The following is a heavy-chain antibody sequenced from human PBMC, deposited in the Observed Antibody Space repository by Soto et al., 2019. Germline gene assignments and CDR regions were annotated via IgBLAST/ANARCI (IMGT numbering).Heavy chain of an antibody. V-gene: IGHV2-5*02. CDR2: IYWDDDK. J-gene: IGHJ4*02. CDR3: AHVYWVAAGIRYYFDY. CDR1: GFSLTTDAVG. Sequence: QITLKESGPTLVKPTQTLTLTCTFSGFSLTTDAVGVGWIRQPPGKALEWLALIYWDDDKRYSPGQKSRLTITKDASRNHVVLTLTHMDPADTATYYWAHVYWVAAGIRYYFDYWGQGTLVTVSS. D-gene: IGHD1-1*01.